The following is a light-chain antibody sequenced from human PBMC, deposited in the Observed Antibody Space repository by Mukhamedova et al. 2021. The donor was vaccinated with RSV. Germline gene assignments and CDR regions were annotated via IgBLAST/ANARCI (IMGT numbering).Light chain of an antibody. J-gene: IGLJ2*01. Sequence: KLIMYDVTERPSGVSDRFSGSKSGNTSSLTIAGFQPEDEADYFCTSQTGSRTLLFGGGTKVAVL. V-gene: IGLV2-14*03. CDR2: DVT. CDR3: TSQTGSRTLL.